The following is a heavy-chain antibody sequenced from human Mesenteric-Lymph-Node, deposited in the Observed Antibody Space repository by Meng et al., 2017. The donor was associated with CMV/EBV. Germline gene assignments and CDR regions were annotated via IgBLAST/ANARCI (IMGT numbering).Heavy chain of an antibody. CDR1: GYTFTGYY. V-gene: IGHV1-2*06. CDR3: TRDQRSGEDF. J-gene: IGHJ4*02. CDR2: INPNSGDT. Sequence: VSCKASGYTFTGYYMHWVRQAPGQGLEWVGRINPNSGDTNDAQKFQGRVSMTRDTSISTAYMELSRLKSDDTAVYYCTRDQRSGEDFWGQGTLVTVSS. D-gene: IGHD3-10*01.